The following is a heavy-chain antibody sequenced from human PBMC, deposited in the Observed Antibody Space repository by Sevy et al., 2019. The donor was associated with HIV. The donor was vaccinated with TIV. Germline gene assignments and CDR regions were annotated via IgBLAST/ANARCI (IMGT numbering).Heavy chain of an antibody. Sequence: LETLSLTCTVSGDSINTYYWSWIRQPPGKGLEWIGYVSHSGNTNYNPSLKSRVSMSVDTSTNQFSLKVKSVTAADTAVYYCARLRWDLVVVPGATPGCYFDSWGQGTLVTVSS. J-gene: IGHJ4*02. CDR1: GDSINTYY. CDR3: ARLRWDLVVVPGATPGCYFDS. V-gene: IGHV4-59*08. CDR2: VSHSGNT. D-gene: IGHD2-2*02.